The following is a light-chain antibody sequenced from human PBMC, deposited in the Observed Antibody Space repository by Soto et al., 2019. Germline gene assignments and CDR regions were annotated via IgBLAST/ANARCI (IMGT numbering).Light chain of an antibody. CDR2: KIS. Sequence: DVVLPQSPLSLPVTLGQPASLSCRSSESLVHSDGNTYLNWLHQRPGQPPRLLIYKISNRFSGVPDRFSGSVAGTDFTPKISRVEAEDVGLYYCMQATQIPLTFGQGTKVEIK. J-gene: IGKJ1*01. CDR3: MQATQIPLT. V-gene: IGKV2-24*01. CDR1: ESLVHSDGNTY.